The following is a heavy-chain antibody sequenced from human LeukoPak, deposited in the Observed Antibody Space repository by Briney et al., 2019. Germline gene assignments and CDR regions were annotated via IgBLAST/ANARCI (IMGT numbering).Heavy chain of an antibody. CDR1: GFTFSSYA. D-gene: IGHD3-10*01. Sequence: GGSLRLSCAASGFTFSSYAMSWVRQAPGKGLEWVAVISYDGSNKYYADSVKGRFTISRDNSKNTLYLQMNSLRAEDTAVYYCAKGHHYYGSGSYDAFDIWGQGTMVTVSS. J-gene: IGHJ3*02. CDR3: AKGHHYYGSGSYDAFDI. V-gene: IGHV3-30*18. CDR2: ISYDGSNK.